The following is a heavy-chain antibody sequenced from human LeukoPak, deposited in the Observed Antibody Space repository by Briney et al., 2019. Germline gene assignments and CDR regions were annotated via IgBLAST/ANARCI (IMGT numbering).Heavy chain of an antibody. CDR3: ARECDIVVVPAAYDAFDI. V-gene: IGHV4-4*07. CDR2: IYTSGST. D-gene: IGHD2-2*01. CDR1: GGSISSYY. Sequence: PSETLSLTCTVSGGSISSYYWGWIRQPAGKGLEWIGRIYTSGSTNYNPSLKSRVTISVDKSKNQFSLKLSSVTAADTAVYYCARECDIVVVPAAYDAFDIWGQGTMVTVSS. J-gene: IGHJ3*02.